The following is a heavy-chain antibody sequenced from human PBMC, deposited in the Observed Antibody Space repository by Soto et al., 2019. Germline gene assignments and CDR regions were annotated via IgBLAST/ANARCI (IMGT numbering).Heavy chain of an antibody. CDR2: IIPIFCTA. V-gene: IGHV1-69*01. CDR3: ARPLEGYSYVQPGY. D-gene: IGHD5-18*01. J-gene: IGHJ4*02. CDR1: GGTFSSYA. Sequence: QLQLVQSGSEVPKPGSSVTVSGKASGGTFSSYAISWVRQAPGQGLEWMGWIIPIFCTANEAQKFQGRVTITADESTSTAYLELSSLRSEDTAVYYCARPLEGYSYVQPGYWGQGTLVTVSS.